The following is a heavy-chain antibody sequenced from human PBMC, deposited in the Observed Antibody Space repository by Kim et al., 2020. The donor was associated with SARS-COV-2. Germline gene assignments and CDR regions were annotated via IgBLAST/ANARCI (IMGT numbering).Heavy chain of an antibody. Sequence: GGSLRLSCAASGFTFSSYGMHWVRQAPGKGLEWVAVIWYDGSNKYYADSMKGRFTISRDNSKNTLYLQMNSLRAEDTAVYYCARAGSSSYITIFGVVTYYMDVWGKGTTVTVSS. CDR1: GFTFSSYG. V-gene: IGHV3-33*01. CDR3: ARAGSSSYITIFGVVTYYMDV. CDR2: IWYDGSNK. D-gene: IGHD3-3*01. J-gene: IGHJ6*03.